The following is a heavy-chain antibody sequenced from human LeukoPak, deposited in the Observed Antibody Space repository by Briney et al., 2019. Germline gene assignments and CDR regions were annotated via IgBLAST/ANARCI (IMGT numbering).Heavy chain of an antibody. CDR3: ARGMTFDY. V-gene: IGHV4-34*01. J-gene: IGHJ4*02. Sequence: SETLSLTCTVSGGPISSYYWSWIRQPPGKGLEWIGEINHSGSTNYNPSLKSRVTISVDTSKNQFSLKLSSVTAADTAVYYCARGMTFDYWGQGTLVTVSS. CDR1: GGPISSYY. CDR2: INHSGST.